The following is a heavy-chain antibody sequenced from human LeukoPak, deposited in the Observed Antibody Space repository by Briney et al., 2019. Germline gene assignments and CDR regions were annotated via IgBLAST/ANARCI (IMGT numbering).Heavy chain of an antibody. Sequence: GGSLRLSCAASGFTFSSYAMSWVRQAPGKGLEWVSGISGGGDRTHDADSVKGRFTISRDNSKNTVYLQMNSLRADDTAVYYCAKERSSGWPFDYWGQGTLVTVSS. CDR1: GFTFSSYA. J-gene: IGHJ4*02. D-gene: IGHD6-19*01. CDR3: AKERSSGWPFDY. CDR2: ISGGGDRT. V-gene: IGHV3-23*01.